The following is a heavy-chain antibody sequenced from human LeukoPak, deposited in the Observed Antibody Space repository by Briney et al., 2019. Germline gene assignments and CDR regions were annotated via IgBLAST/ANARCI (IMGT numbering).Heavy chain of an antibody. V-gene: IGHV3-21*01. CDR2: ISSSSSYI. J-gene: IGHJ4*02. CDR1: GFTFSSYS. CDR3: ARDLAPLGYSSSLRY. D-gene: IGHD6-6*01. Sequence: GGSLRLSCAASGFTFSSYSMNWVRQAPGKGLEWVSSISSSSSYIYYADSVKGRFTISRDNAKNSLYLQMNSLRAEDTAVYYCARDLAPLGYSSSLRYWGQGTLVTVSS.